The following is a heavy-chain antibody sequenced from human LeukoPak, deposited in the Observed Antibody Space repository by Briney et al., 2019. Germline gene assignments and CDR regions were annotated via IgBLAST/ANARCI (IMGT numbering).Heavy chain of an antibody. CDR3: ARTIAVAGIDAFDI. D-gene: IGHD6-19*01. J-gene: IGHJ3*02. CDR2: IYYSGST. V-gene: IGHV4-59*01. Sequence: SETLSLTCTVSGGSISSYYWSWIRQPPGKGLEWIGYIYYSGSTNYNPSLKSRVTISVDTSKNQFSLKLSSVTAEDTAVYYCARTIAVAGIDAFDIWGQGTMVTVSS. CDR1: GGSISSYY.